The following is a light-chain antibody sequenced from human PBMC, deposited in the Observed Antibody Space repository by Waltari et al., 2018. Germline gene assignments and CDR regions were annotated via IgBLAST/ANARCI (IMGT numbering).Light chain of an antibody. V-gene: IGKV1-39*01. Sequence: DIQMTQSPSSLSASVGDRVTITCRASQTISSHLNWYQQKPGKAPKLLSYAASSLQSGVPSGFSGSGSGTDFTLTISSLQPEDFATYYCQQSYSIPWTFGQGTKVEVK. J-gene: IGKJ1*01. CDR1: QTISSH. CDR2: AAS. CDR3: QQSYSIPWT.